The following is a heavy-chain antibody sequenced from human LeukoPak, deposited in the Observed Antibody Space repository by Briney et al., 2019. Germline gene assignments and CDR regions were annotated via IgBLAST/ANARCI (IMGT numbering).Heavy chain of an antibody. D-gene: IGHD6-6*01. CDR2: ISGSAGSK. CDR1: GFTFCSFG. Sequence: PGGSLRLSCVAPGFTFCSFGMSWGRPALGKGLGWVSDISGSAGSKFYADSVKGRFTISRDNAKNSLYLQMNSLRAEDTAVYYCASEAEAARRVLFWYWGQGTLVTVSS. CDR3: ASEAEAARRVLFWY. V-gene: IGHV3-23*01. J-gene: IGHJ4*02.